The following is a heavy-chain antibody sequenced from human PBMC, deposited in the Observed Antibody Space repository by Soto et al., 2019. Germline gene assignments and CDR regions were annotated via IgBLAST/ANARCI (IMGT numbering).Heavy chain of an antibody. V-gene: IGHV1-69*06. Sequence: QVQLVQSGAEVKKPGSSVRVSCKVSGGTFGSHTFTWVRQAPGQGLEWMGEIIPVFNAANYAQKFQDRVTISEDRSATTVYLELNTLSSADTATYYCARIEPLTYHNIRGTDLDFWGQGTLVVVSS. D-gene: IGHD3-9*01. CDR1: GGTFGSHT. CDR2: IIPVFNAA. J-gene: IGHJ4*02. CDR3: ARIEPLTYHNIRGTDLDF.